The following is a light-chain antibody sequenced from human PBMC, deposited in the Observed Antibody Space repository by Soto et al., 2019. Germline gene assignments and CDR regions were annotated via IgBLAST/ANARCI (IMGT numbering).Light chain of an antibody. CDR3: QQYDSSPRT. Sequence: EIVLTQSPGTLSLSPGETLSLSCRSSQSVRRYLAWYQHKPGQAPRLLIYDASNRATGIPDRFSGSGSGTDFTLTITRLEPEDFAVYYCQQYDSSPRTFGQGTKGEIK. CDR2: DAS. J-gene: IGKJ1*01. CDR1: QSVRRY. V-gene: IGKV3-20*01.